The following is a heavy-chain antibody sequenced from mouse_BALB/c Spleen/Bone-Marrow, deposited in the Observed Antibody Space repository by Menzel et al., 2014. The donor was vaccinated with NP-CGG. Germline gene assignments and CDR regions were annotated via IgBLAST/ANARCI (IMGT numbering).Heavy chain of an antibody. V-gene: IGHV1-18*01. J-gene: IGHJ3*01. D-gene: IGHD3-1*01. Sequence: EVKLMESGPELVKPGASVKISCKTSGYTFTEYTMHWVKRSHGKSLEWIGGINPNNGGTSYNQKFKGKATLTVDKSSSTAYMEHRSLTSEDSAVHYCARKLGLRESPFAYWGQGTLVTVSA. CDR1: GYTFTEYT. CDR2: INPNNGGT. CDR3: ARKLGLRESPFAY.